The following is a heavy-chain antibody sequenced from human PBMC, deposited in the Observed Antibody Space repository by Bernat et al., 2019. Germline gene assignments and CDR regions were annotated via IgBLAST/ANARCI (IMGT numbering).Heavy chain of an antibody. J-gene: IGHJ2*01. CDR1: GFTFSSYA. V-gene: IGHV3-23*04. CDR2: ISGSGGST. D-gene: IGHD5-24*01. CDR3: AKLEMATNWYFDL. Sequence: VQLVESGGGVVQPGRSLRLSCAASGFTFSSYAMSWVRQAPGKGLEWVSAISGSGGSTYYADSVKGRFTISRDNSKNTLYLQMNSLGAEDTAVYYCAKLEMATNWYFDLWGRGTLVTVSS.